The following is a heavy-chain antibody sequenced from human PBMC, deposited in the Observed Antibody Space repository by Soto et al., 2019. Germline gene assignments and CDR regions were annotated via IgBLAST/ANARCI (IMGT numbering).Heavy chain of an antibody. CDR1: GFTFSSYW. V-gene: IGHV3-7*01. J-gene: IGHJ5*02. CDR2: IKQDGSEK. CDR3: ARDQAESITIFGVVIVDWFDP. Sequence: GGSLRLSCAASGFTFSSYWMSWVRQAPGKGLEWVANIKQDGSEKYYVDSVKGRFTISRDNAKNSLYLQMNSLRAEDTAVYYCARDQAESITIFGVVIVDWFDPWGQGTLVTVSS. D-gene: IGHD3-3*01.